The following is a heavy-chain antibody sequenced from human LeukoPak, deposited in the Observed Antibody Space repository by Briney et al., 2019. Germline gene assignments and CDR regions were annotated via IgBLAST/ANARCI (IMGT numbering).Heavy chain of an antibody. CDR1: GGSISSGDDY. Sequence: SETLSLTCTVSGGSISSGDDYWSWIRQPPGKGLEWIGYIYYSGTTYYNLSLKSRASISVDTSKNQFSLKLTSVTAADTAVYFCARLVGYYSRGSCYHFDYWGQGSLVTVSS. CDR3: ARLVGYYSRGSCYHFDY. J-gene: IGHJ4*02. CDR2: IYYSGTT. D-gene: IGHD2-15*01. V-gene: IGHV4-30-4*01.